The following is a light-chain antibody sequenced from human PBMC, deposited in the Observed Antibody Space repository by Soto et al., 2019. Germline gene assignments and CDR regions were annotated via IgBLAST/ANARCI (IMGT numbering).Light chain of an antibody. CDR2: GAS. V-gene: IGKV3-20*01. CDR3: QQYGTSQEYT. CDR1: QSVTSGY. Sequence: EIVLTQSPGTLSLSPGERATLSCRASQSVTSGYLAWYQQKPGQAPRVLIFGASSRATGIPDRFIGSGSGTDFTLTISRLVPEDFAVYYCQQYGTSQEYTFGQGTKLEIK. J-gene: IGKJ2*01.